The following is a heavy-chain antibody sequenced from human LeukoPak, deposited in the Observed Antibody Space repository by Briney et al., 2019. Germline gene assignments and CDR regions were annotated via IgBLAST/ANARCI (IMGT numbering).Heavy chain of an antibody. Sequence: PSETLSLTCTVSGYSISSGYYWGWIRQPPGKGLEWIGSIYHSGSTYYNPSLKSRVTISVDTSKNQFSLKLSSVTAADTAVYYCASTPLEDMDSSGYYWGQGTLVTVSS. J-gene: IGHJ4*02. D-gene: IGHD3-22*01. CDR2: IYHSGST. V-gene: IGHV4-38-2*02. CDR1: GYSISSGYY. CDR3: ASTPLEDMDSSGYY.